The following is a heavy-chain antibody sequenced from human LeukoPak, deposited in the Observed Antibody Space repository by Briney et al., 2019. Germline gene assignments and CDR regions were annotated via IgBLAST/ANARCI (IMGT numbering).Heavy chain of an antibody. CDR1: GFTFSTYW. CDR3: ARIYDNSGYYDY. D-gene: IGHD3-22*01. J-gene: IGHJ4*02. Sequence: GGSLRLSCAASGFTFSTYWMSWVRQAPGKGPEWVANINQGGSEKYYVDSVKGRFTISRDNAKNSLYLQMNSLRAEDTAVYYCARIYDNSGYYDYWGQGTLVTVSS. V-gene: IGHV3-7*04. CDR2: INQGGSEK.